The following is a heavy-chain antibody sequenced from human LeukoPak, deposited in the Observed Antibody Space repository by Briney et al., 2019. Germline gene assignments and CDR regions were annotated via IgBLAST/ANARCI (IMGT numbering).Heavy chain of an antibody. CDR3: TRVRGIAVAGTASIYFDY. CDR1: EFTFSRYW. D-gene: IGHD6-19*01. Sequence: GGSLRLSCAASEFTFSRYWMSWVRQAPGKGLEWVANIKEDGREKYYVDSVKGRFTISRDNAKNSLYLQMNSLRAEDTAVYYCTRVRGIAVAGTASIYFDYWGQGTLVTVSS. V-gene: IGHV3-7*01. J-gene: IGHJ4*02. CDR2: IKEDGREK.